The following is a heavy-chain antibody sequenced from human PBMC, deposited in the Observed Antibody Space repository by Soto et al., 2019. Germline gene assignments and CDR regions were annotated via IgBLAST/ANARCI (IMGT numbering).Heavy chain of an antibody. V-gene: IGHV1-18*04. CDR3: VRDPQRNDY. D-gene: IGHD2-2*01. Sequence: QVQLVQSGAEVKKPGASVKVSCKASGYDFSSYGISWVRQAPGQGVEWMGWISASNGDRDYAQQFQVRVTMTSDTGRNTAYMELRSLRSDDTAVYYCVRDPQRNDYWGQGTLVNVSS. J-gene: IGHJ4*02. CDR2: ISASNGDR. CDR1: GYDFSSYG.